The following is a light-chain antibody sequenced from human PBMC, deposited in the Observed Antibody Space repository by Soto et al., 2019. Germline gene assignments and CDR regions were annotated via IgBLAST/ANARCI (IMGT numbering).Light chain of an antibody. CDR3: QQFGSSAWT. V-gene: IGKV3-20*01. CDR2: GAS. Sequence: EIVLKQFPGTLSLSPGERVTLSCRASQRLSSSYLAWYQQKPGQAPRLLIQGASSRATGIPDRFSGSGSGTDFTLTISRLEPEDFAVYYCQQFGSSAWTFGQGTNVDIK. CDR1: QRLSSSY. J-gene: IGKJ1*01.